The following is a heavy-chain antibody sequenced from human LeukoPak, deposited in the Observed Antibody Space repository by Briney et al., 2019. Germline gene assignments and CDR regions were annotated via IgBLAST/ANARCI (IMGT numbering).Heavy chain of an antibody. V-gene: IGHV1-2*06. Sequence: ASVKVSCKASGYTFTGYYMHWLRQAPGQGLEWMGRINPNSGGTNYAQKFQGRVTMTRDTSISTAYMELSRLRSDDTAVYYCARAPTYYYDSSAYYYDSWGQGTLVTVSS. D-gene: IGHD3-22*01. CDR2: INPNSGGT. CDR3: ARAPTYYYDSSAYYYDS. J-gene: IGHJ4*02. CDR1: GYTFTGYY.